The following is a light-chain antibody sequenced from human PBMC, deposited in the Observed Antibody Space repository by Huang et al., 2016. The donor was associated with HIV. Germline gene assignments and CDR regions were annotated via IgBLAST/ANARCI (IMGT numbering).Light chain of an antibody. CDR3: QQRNNWPPWT. CDR1: QSIGSY. Sequence: EIVLTQSPATLSLSPGEGATLSCRASQSIGSYLAWYQQRPGQAPRLLIYDASIRATGIPARVSGRGSGTDFTLTISSLEPEDCAVYYCQQRNNWPPWTFGQGTKVELK. CDR2: DAS. V-gene: IGKV3-11*01. J-gene: IGKJ1*01.